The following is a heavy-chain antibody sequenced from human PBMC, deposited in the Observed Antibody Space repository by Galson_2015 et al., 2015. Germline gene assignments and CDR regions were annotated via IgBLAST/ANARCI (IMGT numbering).Heavy chain of an antibody. J-gene: IGHJ4*02. V-gene: IGHV4-39*07. D-gene: IGHD5-12*01. CDR2: VFSSGAT. CDR1: GGSISSNNYY. Sequence: SETLSLTCTVSGGSISSNNYYWGWIRQPPGKGLEWIGSVFSSGATYYNPSLKSRVTVSVDTSKNQFSLQLRSVTAADTAVYYCARDPHIDAVDYFDYWGQGTLVTVSS. CDR3: ARDPHIDAVDYFDY.